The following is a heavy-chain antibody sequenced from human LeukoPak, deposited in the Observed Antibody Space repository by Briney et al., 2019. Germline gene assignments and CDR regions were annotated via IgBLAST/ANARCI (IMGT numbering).Heavy chain of an antibody. CDR1: GGSISSYY. V-gene: IGHV4-59*08. CDR2: IYYSGST. D-gene: IGHD1-26*01. J-gene: IGHJ6*02. Sequence: SETLSLTCTVSGGSISSYYRSWIRQPPGKGLEWIGYIYYSGSTNYNPSLKSRVTISVDTSKNQFSLKLSSVTAADTAVYYCARSQWELLTSYYYYYGMDVWGQGTTVTVSS. CDR3: ARSQWELLTSYYYYYGMDV.